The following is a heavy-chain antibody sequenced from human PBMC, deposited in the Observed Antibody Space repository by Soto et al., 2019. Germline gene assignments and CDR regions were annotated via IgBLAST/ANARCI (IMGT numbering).Heavy chain of an antibody. V-gene: IGHV6-1*01. CDR3: ARGTMVRGVIITFWFDP. D-gene: IGHD3-10*01. CDR1: GDSVSSNSAA. J-gene: IGHJ5*02. Sequence: QSQTLSLTCAISGDSVSSNSAAWNWIRQSPSRGLEWLGRTYYRSKWYNDYAVSVKSRITINPDTSKNQFSLQLNSVTPEDTAVYYCARGTMVRGVIITFWFDPWGQGTLVTVSS. CDR2: TYYRSKWYN.